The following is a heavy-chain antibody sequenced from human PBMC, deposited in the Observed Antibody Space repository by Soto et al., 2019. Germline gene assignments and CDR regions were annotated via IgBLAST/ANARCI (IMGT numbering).Heavy chain of an antibody. J-gene: IGHJ4*02. D-gene: IGHD4-17*01. CDR1: GFTFSSFG. Sequence: QVQLVESGGGVVQPERSLRLSCAASGFTFSSFGMHWVRQAPGKGLEWVAFISYDGSMMYYADSVKGRFTISRDNSKNTLSLQMNSLRAEDTAVYYCAQEAYGDYAFDYWGQGTLVTVSS. CDR2: ISYDGSMM. CDR3: AQEAYGDYAFDY. V-gene: IGHV3-30*18.